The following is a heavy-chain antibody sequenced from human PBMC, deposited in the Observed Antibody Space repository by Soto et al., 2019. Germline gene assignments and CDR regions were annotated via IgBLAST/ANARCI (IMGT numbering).Heavy chain of an antibody. Sequence: GGSLRLSCAASGFTFSSYEMNWVRQAPGKGLEWVSYIRSSGRPIYYADSVNGRSTISRENDKKSLYLQLISLRAEDSSVYYCARSGCSCGYDFDIWGQGTTVTVSS. CDR1: GFTFSSYE. CDR2: IRSSGRPI. V-gene: IGHV3-48*03. D-gene: IGHD5-18*01. J-gene: IGHJ3*02. CDR3: ARSGCSCGYDFDI.